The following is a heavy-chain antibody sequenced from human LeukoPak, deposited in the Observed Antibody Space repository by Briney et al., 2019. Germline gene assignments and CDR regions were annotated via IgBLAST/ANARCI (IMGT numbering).Heavy chain of an antibody. CDR2: INPNSGGT. D-gene: IGHD3-22*01. J-gene: IGHJ5*02. Sequence: GASVKVSCKASGYTFTGYYMHWVRQAPGQGLEWTGWINPNSGGTNYAQKFQGRVTMTRDTSISTAYMELSRLRSDDTAVYYCARDLGDYDSSGYVWFDPWGQGTLVTVSS. CDR3: ARDLGDYDSSGYVWFDP. CDR1: GYTFTGYY. V-gene: IGHV1-2*02.